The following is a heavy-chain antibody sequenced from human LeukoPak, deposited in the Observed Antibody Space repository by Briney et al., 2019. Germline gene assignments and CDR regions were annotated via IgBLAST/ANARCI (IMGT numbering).Heavy chain of an antibody. D-gene: IGHD3-10*02. CDR3: AELGITMIGGV. CDR1: GFTFSSYS. Sequence: GGSLRLSCAASGFTFSSYSMNWVRQAPGKGLEWVSYITSSSTIYYADSVKGRFTISRDNAKNSLYLQMNSLRAEDTAVYYCAELGITMIGGVWGKGTTVTISS. J-gene: IGHJ6*04. V-gene: IGHV3-48*04. CDR2: ITSSSTI.